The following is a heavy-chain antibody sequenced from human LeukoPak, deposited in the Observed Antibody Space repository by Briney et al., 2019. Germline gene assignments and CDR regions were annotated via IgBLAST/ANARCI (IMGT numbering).Heavy chain of an antibody. V-gene: IGHV3-30*04. Sequence: GGSLRLSCAASGFTFSSYAMSWVRQAPEKGLEWVALMSSDGTSQYFADSEKGRFTVSRDISENTVYLQMNRLTIEDTAVYYCARPFSTMVRDTVAYWGQGTRVIVSS. CDR3: ARPFSTMVRDTVAY. CDR2: MSSDGTSQ. D-gene: IGHD3-10*01. CDR1: GFTFSSYA. J-gene: IGHJ4*02.